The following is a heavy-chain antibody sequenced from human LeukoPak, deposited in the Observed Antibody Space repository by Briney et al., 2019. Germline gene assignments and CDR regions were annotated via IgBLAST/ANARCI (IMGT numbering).Heavy chain of an antibody. Sequence: GGSLRLSCSASGLSLSDYGMSWVRQAPGKGLEWVSYITMNSVRIYADSVKGRFTISRDNDKNSVYLQMNTLRGEDTAVYYCTRGRYQFLGPNDCWGQGSQVTVSS. J-gene: IGHJ4*02. CDR2: ITMNSVR. D-gene: IGHD2-2*01. CDR3: TRGRYQFLGPNDC. CDR1: GLSLSDYG. V-gene: IGHV3-69-1*01.